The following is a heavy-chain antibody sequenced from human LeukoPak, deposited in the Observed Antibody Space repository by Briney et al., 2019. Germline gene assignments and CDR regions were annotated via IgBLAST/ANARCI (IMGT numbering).Heavy chain of an antibody. CDR2: ISGSGGST. CDR3: AKRGKYCSGGSCYYLDP. CDR1: GFTFSSYA. V-gene: IGHV3-23*01. J-gene: IGHJ5*02. Sequence: PGGSLRLSCAASGFTFSSYAMSWVRQAPGKGLEWVSAISGSGGSTYYADSVKGRFTISRDNSKNTLYLQMNSLRAEDTAVYYCAKRGKYCSGGSCYYLDPWGQGTLVTVSS. D-gene: IGHD2-15*01.